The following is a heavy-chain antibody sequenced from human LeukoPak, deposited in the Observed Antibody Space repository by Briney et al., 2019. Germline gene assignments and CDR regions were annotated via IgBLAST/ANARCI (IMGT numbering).Heavy chain of an antibody. CDR1: GFTFSSYA. V-gene: IGHV3-23*01. D-gene: IGHD2-2*01. CDR2: ISGSGGST. CDR3: AKSYAGAVVVPAALYYYYGMDV. J-gene: IGHJ6*02. Sequence: GSLRLSCAASGFTFSSYAMSWVRQAPGKGLEWVSAISGSGGSTYYADSVKGRFTISRDNSKNTLYLQMNSLRAEDTAVYYCAKSYAGAVVVPAALYYYYGMDVWGQGTTVTVSS.